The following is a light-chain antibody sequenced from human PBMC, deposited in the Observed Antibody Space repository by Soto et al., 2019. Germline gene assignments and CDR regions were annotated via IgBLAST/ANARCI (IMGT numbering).Light chain of an antibody. CDR2: EVN. CDR1: SSDVGGYNY. Sequence: QSVLTQAPSASGSPGQSVAISCTGTSSDVGGYNYVSWYQQHPGKAPKLMIYEVNKRPSGVPDRFSGSKSGNTASLTVSGLLAEDEADYYCSAYAGSSNVFGTGTKVTVL. V-gene: IGLV2-8*01. CDR3: SAYAGSSNV. J-gene: IGLJ1*01.